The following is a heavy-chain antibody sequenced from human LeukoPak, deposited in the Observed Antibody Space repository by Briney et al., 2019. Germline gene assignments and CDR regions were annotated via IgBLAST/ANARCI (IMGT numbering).Heavy chain of an antibody. CDR2: IDPNSGGT. V-gene: IGHV1-2*02. Sequence: GASVKVSCKASGYTFTGYYMHWVRQAPGQGLEWMGWIDPNSGGTNYAQKFQGRVTMTRDTSISKAYMELSRQRSDDTAVYYCARVENNWNDGFDYWGQGTPVTVSS. CDR1: GYTFTGYY. CDR3: ARVENNWNDGFDY. J-gene: IGHJ4*02. D-gene: IGHD1-1*01.